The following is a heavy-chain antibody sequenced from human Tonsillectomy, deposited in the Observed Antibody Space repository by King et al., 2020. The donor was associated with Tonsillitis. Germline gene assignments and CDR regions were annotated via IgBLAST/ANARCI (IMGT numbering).Heavy chain of an antibody. D-gene: IGHD4-17*01. Sequence: VQLQQWGAGLLKPSETLSLTCAVYGGSFSGYYWSWIRQPPGKGLEWIGEINHSGSTNYNPSLKSRVTIAVDTSKNQFSLKLSSVTAADTAVYYCARVFVFEYGGYGVNFDYWGQGTLVTVSS. CDR2: INHSGST. CDR3: ARVFVFEYGGYGVNFDY. CDR1: GGSFSGYY. V-gene: IGHV4-34*01. J-gene: IGHJ4*02.